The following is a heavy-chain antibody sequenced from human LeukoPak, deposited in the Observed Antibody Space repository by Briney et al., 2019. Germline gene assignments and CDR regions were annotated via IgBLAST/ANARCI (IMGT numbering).Heavy chain of an antibody. Sequence: PGGSLRLSCAASGFTFSSYAMSWVRQAPGKGLEWVSGIPSSGPITYYADSVKGRFTISRDNSKNTLYLLMSSLRAEDTAVYYCAKDVNVQHWGQGTLVTVSS. CDR3: AKDVNVQH. CDR2: IPSSGPIT. V-gene: IGHV3-23*01. D-gene: IGHD2-8*01. CDR1: GFTFSSYA. J-gene: IGHJ1*01.